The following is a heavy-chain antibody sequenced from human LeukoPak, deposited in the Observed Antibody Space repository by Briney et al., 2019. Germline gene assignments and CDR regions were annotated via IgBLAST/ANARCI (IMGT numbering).Heavy chain of an antibody. D-gene: IGHD3-10*01. J-gene: IGHJ4*02. Sequence: GGSLRLSCAASGFTFSSYAMSWLRQAPGKGLEWVSAISGSGGSTYYADSVKGRFTISRDNSKNTLYLQMNSLRAEDTAVYYCAKGKEYYYGSGSYYDYWGQGTLVTVSS. V-gene: IGHV3-23*01. CDR3: AKGKEYYYGSGSYYDY. CDR2: ISGSGGST. CDR1: GFTFSSYA.